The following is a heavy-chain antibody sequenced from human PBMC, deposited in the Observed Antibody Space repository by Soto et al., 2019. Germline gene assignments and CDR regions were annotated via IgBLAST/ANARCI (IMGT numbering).Heavy chain of an antibody. V-gene: IGHV4-61*08. CDR3: ARGPAYIDGWRTFDL. J-gene: IGHJ2*01. Sequence: SETLSLTSTVSDDSFRGAEYYWSWIRQPLGKGPEWIGYTYYNGDTKYNPALRSRVTMSEDTSKNQFSLRLSSVTAADTAVYFCARGPAYIDGWRTFDLWGRGILATFSS. CDR1: DDSFRGAEYY. D-gene: IGHD6-19*01. CDR2: TYYNGDT.